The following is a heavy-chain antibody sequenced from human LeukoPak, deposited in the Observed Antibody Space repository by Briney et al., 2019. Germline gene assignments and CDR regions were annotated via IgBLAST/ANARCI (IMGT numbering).Heavy chain of an antibody. CDR1: GFTFISYS. Sequence: PGGSLRLSCAASGFTFISYSMNWVRQAPGKGLEWVSSISSSSSYIYYADSVKGRFTISRDNAKNSLYLQMNSLRAEDTAVYYCARRDSYYYDSSGYYSWFDPWGQGTLVTVSS. J-gene: IGHJ5*02. CDR3: ARRDSYYYDSSGYYSWFDP. V-gene: IGHV3-21*01. CDR2: ISSSSSYI. D-gene: IGHD3-22*01.